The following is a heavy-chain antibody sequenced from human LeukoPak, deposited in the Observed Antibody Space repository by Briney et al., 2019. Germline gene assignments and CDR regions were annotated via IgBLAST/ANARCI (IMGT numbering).Heavy chain of an antibody. CDR3: ARVIAEYYGMDV. V-gene: IGHV3-53*01. CDR1: GFTFSTYW. D-gene: IGHD5-12*01. Sequence: AGGSLRLSCAASGFTFSTYWMSWVRQGLGKGLEWVSVIYSGGSTYYADSVKGRFTISRDNSKNTLYLQMNSLRAEDTAVYYCARVIAEYYGMDVWGQGTTVTVSS. CDR2: IYSGGST. J-gene: IGHJ6*02.